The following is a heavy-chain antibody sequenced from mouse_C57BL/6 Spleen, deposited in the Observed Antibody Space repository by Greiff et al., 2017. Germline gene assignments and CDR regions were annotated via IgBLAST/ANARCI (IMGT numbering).Heavy chain of an antibody. CDR2: IDPSDSYT. CDR3: ARKLLRGYFDV. CDR1: GYTFTSYW. V-gene: IGHV1-59*01. Sequence: VQLQQPGAELVRPGTSVKLSCKASGYTFTSYWMHWVKQRPGQGLEWIGVIDPSDSYTNYNQKFKGKATLTVDTSSSTAYMQLSSLTSEDSAVYYCARKLLRGYFDVWGTGTTVTVSS. D-gene: IGHD1-1*01. J-gene: IGHJ1*03.